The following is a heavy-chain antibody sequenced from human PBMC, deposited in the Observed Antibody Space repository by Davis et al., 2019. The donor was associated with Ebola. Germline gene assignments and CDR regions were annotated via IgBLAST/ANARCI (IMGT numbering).Heavy chain of an antibody. Sequence: GGSLRLSCAASGFNFSSFGMSWVRQAPGKGLEWISFISSNGNSISYADSVKGRFTISRDSAKNSLYLQINSLRAEDTAVYYCAREAYGDYSYFDLWGRGTLVTVSS. J-gene: IGHJ2*01. D-gene: IGHD4-17*01. CDR2: ISSNGNSI. CDR1: GFNFSSFG. V-gene: IGHV3-48*01. CDR3: AREAYGDYSYFDL.